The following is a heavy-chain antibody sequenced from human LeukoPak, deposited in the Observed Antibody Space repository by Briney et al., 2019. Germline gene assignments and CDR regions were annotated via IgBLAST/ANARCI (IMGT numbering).Heavy chain of an antibody. CDR1: GFTFRTYA. J-gene: IGHJ4*02. D-gene: IGHD3-22*01. CDR2: ISYDGSNK. Sequence: GGSLRLSCAASGFTFRTYAMHWVRQAPGKGLEWVAVISYDGSNKYYADSVKGRFTISRDNSKNTLYLQMNSLRAEDTAVYYCARDPRVGSPSSYYDSSGYYFDYWGQGTLVTVSS. CDR3: ARDPRVGSPSSYYDSSGYYFDY. V-gene: IGHV3-30-3*01.